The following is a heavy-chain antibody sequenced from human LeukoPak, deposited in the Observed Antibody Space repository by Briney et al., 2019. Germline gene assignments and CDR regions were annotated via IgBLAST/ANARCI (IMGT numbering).Heavy chain of an antibody. V-gene: IGHV1-18*01. CDR2: ISAYNGNT. D-gene: IGHD3-3*01. Sequence: GASVKVSCKASGYTFTSYGISWVRQAPGQGLEWMGWISAYNGNTNYAQKLQGRVTMTTDTSTSTAYMELRSLRSDDTAVCYCARVLGITIFGVVTPGFDYWGQGTLVTVSS. CDR1: GYTFTSYG. J-gene: IGHJ4*02. CDR3: ARVLGITIFGVVTPGFDY.